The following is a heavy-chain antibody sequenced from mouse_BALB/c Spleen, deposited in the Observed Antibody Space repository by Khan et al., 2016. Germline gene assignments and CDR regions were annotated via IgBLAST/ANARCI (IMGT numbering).Heavy chain of an antibody. D-gene: IGHD2-13*01. CDR2: VNPNNGGT. Sequence: VQLQQSGPDLVKPGASVNISCKASGYSFTGYYMHWVKESHGKSLEWIGRVNPNNGGTSYNQKFKGKAILTVDKSSSIAYMELSSLTSEDSAVXYCASGGGDKVDWGQGTTLTVSS. J-gene: IGHJ2*01. V-gene: IGHV1-26*01. CDR1: GYSFTGYY. CDR3: ASGGGDKVD.